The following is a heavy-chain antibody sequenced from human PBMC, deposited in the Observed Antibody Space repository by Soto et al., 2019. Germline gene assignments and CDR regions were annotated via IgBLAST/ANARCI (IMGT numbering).Heavy chain of an antibody. CDR3: AKMGTSSGYMDYFDY. V-gene: IGHV3-23*01. Sequence: EVQLLESGGALVQPGGSLRFSCEASGVNFLTYAMTWVRLAPGKGLEWVSGIGSRGDTIYYADSVKGRFTISRDISKSTVYLQMNRLRAEDTAVYYCAKMGTSSGYMDYFDYWGQGTLVTVSS. CDR2: IGSRGDTI. CDR1: GVNFLTYA. J-gene: IGHJ4*02. D-gene: IGHD6-13*01.